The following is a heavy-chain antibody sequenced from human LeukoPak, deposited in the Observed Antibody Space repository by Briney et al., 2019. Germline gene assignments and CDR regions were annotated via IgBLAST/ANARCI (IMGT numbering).Heavy chain of an antibody. J-gene: IGHJ4*02. CDR1: DDSITMYY. CDR3: ARASHDYGDYSHFDY. Sequence: KASETLSLTCSVSDDSITMYYWGWIRQPPGKGLEWIGSIYYSGSTYYNPSLKSRVTISVDTSKNQFSLTLSSVTAADTAVYYCARASHDYGDYSHFDYWGQGTLVTVSS. V-gene: IGHV4-39*07. D-gene: IGHD4-17*01. CDR2: IYYSGST.